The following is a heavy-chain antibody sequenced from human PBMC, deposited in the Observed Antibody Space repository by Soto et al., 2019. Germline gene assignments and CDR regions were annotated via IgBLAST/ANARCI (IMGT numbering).Heavy chain of an antibody. Sequence: PGGSLRLSCAASGFAFSSHPMSWVRQAPERGLEWVSGISDGGDLTYNADSVKGRFTISRDNSKNILFLQMNSLRAEDTALYYCARRAFGSSRSFDLWGQGTMGTVSS. CDR3: ARRAFGSSRSFDL. J-gene: IGHJ3*01. V-gene: IGHV3-23*01. CDR2: ISDGGDLT. CDR1: GFAFSSHP. D-gene: IGHD6-6*01.